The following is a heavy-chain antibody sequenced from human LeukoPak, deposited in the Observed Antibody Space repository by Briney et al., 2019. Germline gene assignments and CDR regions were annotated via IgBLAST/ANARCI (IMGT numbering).Heavy chain of an antibody. CDR2: IYHSGST. V-gene: IGHV4-38-2*02. CDR1: GYSISSGYY. CDR3: ARVLRFLEWQI. J-gene: IGHJ4*02. Sequence: PSETLSLTCTVSGYSISSGYYWGWIRQPPGKGLEWIGSIYHSGSTYYNPSLKSRATISVDTSKNQFSLKLSSVTAADTAVYYCARVLRFLEWQIWGQGTLVTVSS. D-gene: IGHD3-3*01.